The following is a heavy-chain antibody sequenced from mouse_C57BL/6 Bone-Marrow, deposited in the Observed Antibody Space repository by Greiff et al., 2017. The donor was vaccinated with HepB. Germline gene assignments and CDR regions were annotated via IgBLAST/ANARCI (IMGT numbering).Heavy chain of an antibody. CDR2: IDPENGDT. V-gene: IGHV14-4*01. Sequence: VQLQQSGAELVRPGASVKLSCTASGFNIKDDYMHWVKQRPEQGLEWIGWIDPENGDTEYAAKFQGKATITADTSSNTAYLQLSSLTSEDTAVYYCTTIYYGYIDYWGQGTTLTVSS. D-gene: IGHD2-1*01. J-gene: IGHJ2*01. CDR3: TTIYYGYIDY. CDR1: GFNIKDDY.